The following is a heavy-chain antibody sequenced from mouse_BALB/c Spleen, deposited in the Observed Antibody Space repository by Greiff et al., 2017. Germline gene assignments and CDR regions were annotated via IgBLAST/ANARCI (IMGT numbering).Heavy chain of an antibody. J-gene: IGHJ4*01. V-gene: IGHV3-8*02. CDR2: ISYSGST. Sequence: DVKLQESGPSLVKPSQTLSLTCSVTGDSITSGYWNWIRKFPGNKLEYMGYISYSGSTYYNPSLKSRISITRDTSKNQYYLQLNSVTTEDTATYYCARYYYGSSYAMDYWGQGTSVTVSS. CDR3: ARYYYGSSYAMDY. D-gene: IGHD1-1*01. CDR1: GDSITSGY.